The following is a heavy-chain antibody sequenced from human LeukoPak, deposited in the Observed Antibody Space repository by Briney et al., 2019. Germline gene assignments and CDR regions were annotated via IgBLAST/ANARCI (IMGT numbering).Heavy chain of an antibody. CDR2: IKEDGSEA. Sequence: GGSLRLSCAASGFPFSGYWMTWARQAPGRGLEWVATIKEDGSEAYFGDSVKGRFAISRDNAKDSLYLQMNSLRAEDTALYYCARDSSGWFVPFDYWGQGTLVTVSS. J-gene: IGHJ4*02. V-gene: IGHV3-7*01. D-gene: IGHD6-19*01. CDR3: ARDSSGWFVPFDY. CDR1: GFPFSGYW.